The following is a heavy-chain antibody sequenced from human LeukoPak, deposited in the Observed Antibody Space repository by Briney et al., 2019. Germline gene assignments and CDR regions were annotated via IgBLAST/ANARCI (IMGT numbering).Heavy chain of an antibody. CDR3: ALGSGRTFDY. J-gene: IGHJ4*02. D-gene: IGHD3-10*01. V-gene: IGHV2-5*02. CDR2: IYWDDDK. CDR1: GVSLSTSGVG. Sequence: SRPTPDKPTQTLTLPCTFSGVSLSTSGVGVGCIRQPPGEALEWLALIYWDDDKRYSSSLKSMLTITKDTSKNQVVLTMTNMDPVDTATYYCALGSGRTFDYWGQGTLVTVSA.